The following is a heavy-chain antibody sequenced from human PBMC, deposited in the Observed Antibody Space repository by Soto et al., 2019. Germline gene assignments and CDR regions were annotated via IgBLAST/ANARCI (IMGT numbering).Heavy chain of an antibody. D-gene: IGHD2-21*01. CDR1: GFSFSDGAVG. J-gene: IGHJ4*02. V-gene: IGHV2-5*02. CDR2: YYWDDDE. Sequence: QITLKESGPTLVKPTQTLTLTCTFSGFSFSDGAVGVGWFRQSPGKAPEWLAIYYWDDDEWYNPSLRTRLTISYEAARSQVVLSMVDMDPQDTATHFCARGRRRESCWGGDCYYFDLWGQGLLVAAS. CDR3: ARGRRRESCWGGDCYYFDL.